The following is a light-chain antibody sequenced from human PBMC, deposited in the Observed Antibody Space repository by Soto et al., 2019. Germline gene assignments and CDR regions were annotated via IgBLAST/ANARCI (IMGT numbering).Light chain of an antibody. CDR2: GAS. V-gene: IGKV3-20*01. CDR1: QSVSSSY. J-gene: IGKJ2*01. Sequence: EIVLTQSPGTLSLSPGERATLSCRASQSVSSSYLAWYQQKPGQAPRLLIYGASSRATGIPDRFSGSGSGTDFTLTISRLEPEDFSVYYCHQYCSSPPNTFGQGTNLEIK. CDR3: HQYCSSPPNT.